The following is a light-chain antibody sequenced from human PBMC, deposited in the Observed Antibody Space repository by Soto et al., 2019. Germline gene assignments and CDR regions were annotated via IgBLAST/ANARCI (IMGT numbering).Light chain of an antibody. CDR1: QDVRGA. V-gene: IGKV1-13*02. CDR2: DVS. Sequence: AIQLTQSPSSLSASVGDRVTITCRASQDVRGALAWYQQKPGKAPKILIYDVSVLESGVPTRFSGSGSGTDFTLPITSLQPVDFATYYCQQFNSYPIPFGQGTRLEIK. J-gene: IGKJ5*01. CDR3: QQFNSYPIP.